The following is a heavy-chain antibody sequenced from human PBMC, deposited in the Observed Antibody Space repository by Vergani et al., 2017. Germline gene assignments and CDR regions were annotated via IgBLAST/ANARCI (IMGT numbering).Heavy chain of an antibody. J-gene: IGHJ4*02. Sequence: QVQLVQSGAEVKRPGASVKVSCKASGYFFTDFYMHWVRQVPGQGLEWMGWINPKTGDTNTAQNFQGRVTLTRDTSISTAYMELSRLRSDDTALYYCARDPGALLGGDFWGQGTLVTVSS. CDR3: ARDPGALLGGDF. CDR1: GYFFTDFY. D-gene: IGHD3-16*01. CDR2: INPKTGDT. V-gene: IGHV1-2*02.